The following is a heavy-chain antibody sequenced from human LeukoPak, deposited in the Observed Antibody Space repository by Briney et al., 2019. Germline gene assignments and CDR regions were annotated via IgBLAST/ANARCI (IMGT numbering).Heavy chain of an antibody. CDR1: GFTFSSYG. D-gene: IGHD3-3*01. J-gene: IGHJ6*03. CDR3: ARDRITIFGAGYYYMDV. V-gene: IGHV3-7*01. Sequence: GGSLRLSCAASGFTFSSYGMSWVRQAPGKGLEWVANIKQDGSKKYYVDSVKGRFTISRDNAKNSLYLQMNSLRAEDTAVYYCARDRITIFGAGYYYMDVWGKGTTVIVSS. CDR2: IKQDGSKK.